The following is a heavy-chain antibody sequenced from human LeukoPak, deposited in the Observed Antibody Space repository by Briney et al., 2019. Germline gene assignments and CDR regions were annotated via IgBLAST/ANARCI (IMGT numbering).Heavy chain of an antibody. V-gene: IGHV3-21*01. J-gene: IGHJ4*02. CDR3: ARADDSEEGFDY. Sequence: PGGSLRLSCAASGFGFSTFKMNWARQTPGKGLEWVSSISSSGTYIYYADSMKGRFTISRDNTKNSLYLQMTTVRAEDSAIYYCARADDSEEGFDYWGQGTLVTVSS. CDR1: GFGFSTFK. CDR2: ISSSGTYI. D-gene: IGHD3-16*01.